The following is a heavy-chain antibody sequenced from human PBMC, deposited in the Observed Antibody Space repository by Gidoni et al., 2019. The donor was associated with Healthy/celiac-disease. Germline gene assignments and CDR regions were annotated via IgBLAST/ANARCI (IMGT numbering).Heavy chain of an antibody. D-gene: IGHD1-26*01. CDR1: GGSISSSNW. CDR3: ARDEGGEGGIDP. J-gene: IGHJ5*02. Sequence: QVQLQESGPGLVKPSGTLSLTCAVSGGSISSSNWWSWVRQPPGKGLEWLGEIYHSGSTNYNPSLKSRVTISVDKPKNQFSLKLSSVTAADTPVYYCARDEGGEGGIDPWGQGTLVTVSS. V-gene: IGHV4-4*02. CDR2: IYHSGST.